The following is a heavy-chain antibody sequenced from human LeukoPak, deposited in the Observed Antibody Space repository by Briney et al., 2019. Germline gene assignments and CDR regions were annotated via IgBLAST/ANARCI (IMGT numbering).Heavy chain of an antibody. V-gene: IGHV4-39*07. CDR1: GFTFSSYW. J-gene: IGHJ4*02. CDR2: IYYSGST. CDR3: ARSDSSGYQLDY. Sequence: GSLRLSCAASGFTFSSYWMSWIRQPPGKGLEWIGSIYYSGSTYYNPSLKSRVTISVDTSKNQFSLKLSSVTAADTAVYYCARSDSSGYQLDYWGQGTLVTVSS. D-gene: IGHD3-22*01.